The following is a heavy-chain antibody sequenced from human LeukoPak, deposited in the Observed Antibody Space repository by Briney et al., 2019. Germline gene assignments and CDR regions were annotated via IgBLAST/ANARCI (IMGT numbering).Heavy chain of an antibody. V-gene: IGHV4-59*01. D-gene: IGHD3-10*01. J-gene: IGHJ6*03. Sequence: SETLSLTCTVSGGSISSYYWSWIRQPPGKGLEWIGYIYYSGSTNYNPSLKSRVTISVDTSKNQFSLKLSSVTAADTAVYYYARARTRGYYGSGSHPPYYYYMDVWGKGTTVTVSS. CDR2: IYYSGST. CDR3: ARARTRGYYGSGSHPPYYYYMDV. CDR1: GGSISSYY.